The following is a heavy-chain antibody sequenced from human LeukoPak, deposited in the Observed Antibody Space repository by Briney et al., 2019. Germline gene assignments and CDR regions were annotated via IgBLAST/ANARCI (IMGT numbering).Heavy chain of an antibody. V-gene: IGHV4-59*08. Sequence: SETLSLTCTVSGGSISSYYWSWIRQPPGKGLEWIGYIYYSGSTNYNPSLKSRATISVDTSKNQFSLKLSSVTAADTAVYYCARMGMITMVRGNNWFDPWGQGTLVTVSS. CDR2: IYYSGST. J-gene: IGHJ5*02. CDR3: ARMGMITMVRGNNWFDP. D-gene: IGHD3-10*01. CDR1: GGSISSYY.